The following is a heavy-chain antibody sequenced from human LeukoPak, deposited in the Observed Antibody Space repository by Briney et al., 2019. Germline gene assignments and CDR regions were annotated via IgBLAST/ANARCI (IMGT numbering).Heavy chain of an antibody. V-gene: IGHV4-59*01. CDR3: ARLAGIAVAGTWWFDP. J-gene: IGHJ5*02. CDR2: IYYSGST. CDR1: GGSISSYY. Sequence: PSETLSLTCTVSGGSISSYYWSWIRQPPGKGLEWIGYIYYSGSTNYNPSLKSRVTISVDTSKNQFSLKLSSVTAADTAVYYCARLAGIAVAGTWWFDPWGQGTLVTVSS. D-gene: IGHD6-19*01.